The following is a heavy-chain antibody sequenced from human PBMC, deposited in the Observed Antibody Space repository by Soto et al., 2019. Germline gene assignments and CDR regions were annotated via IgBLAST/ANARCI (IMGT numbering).Heavy chain of an antibody. CDR1: GFTFSSYS. J-gene: IGHJ6*02. D-gene: IGHD4-17*01. V-gene: IGHV3-21*01. CDR2: ISSSSSYI. Sequence: GGSLRLSCAASGFTFSSYSMNWVRQAPGKGLEWVSSISSSSSYIYYADSVKGRFTISRDNAKNSLYLQMNSLRAEDTAVYYCARCRGTVTTEYYYGMDVWGQGTTVTVSS. CDR3: ARCRGTVTTEYYYGMDV.